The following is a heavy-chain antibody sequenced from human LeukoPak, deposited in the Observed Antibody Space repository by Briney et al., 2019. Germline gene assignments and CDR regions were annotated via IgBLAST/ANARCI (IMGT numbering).Heavy chain of an antibody. CDR2: IRYDGSYK. D-gene: IGHD6-19*01. V-gene: IGHV3-30*02. J-gene: IGHJ4*02. CDR1: GFTFSGYG. CDR3: AKDRGSIAVAGIYFDY. Sequence: PGGSLRLSCAASGFTFSGYGLHWVRQAPGKGLEWVAFIRYDGSYKYYTDSVKGRFTISRDNSKNTLYLQMNSLRAEDTAVYYCAKDRGSIAVAGIYFDYWGQGTLVTVSS.